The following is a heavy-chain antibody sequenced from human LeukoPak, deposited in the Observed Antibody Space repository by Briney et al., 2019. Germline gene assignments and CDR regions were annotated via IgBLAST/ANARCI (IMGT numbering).Heavy chain of an antibody. J-gene: IGHJ4*02. Sequence: PSETLSLTCAVYVGSLCGYYWSWIRQPPRKGLEWDGEINHSGSTKYNPSLNSRVNISENTSKNQFSLKLSSVTAADTAVYYWSRGSGLLYWGQGTLVTVSS. CDR2: INHSGST. D-gene: IGHD2-15*01. CDR3: SRGSGLLY. CDR1: VGSLCGYY. V-gene: IGHV4-34*01.